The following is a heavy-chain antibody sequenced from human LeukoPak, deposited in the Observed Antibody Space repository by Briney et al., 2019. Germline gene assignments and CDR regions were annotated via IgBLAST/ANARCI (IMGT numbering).Heavy chain of an antibody. CDR3: ATGPWVVGATISDY. J-gene: IGHJ4*02. V-gene: IGHV1-2*06. Sequence: ASVKVSCKASGYTFTGYYMHWVRQAPGQGLEWMGRINPNSGGTNYAQKFQGRVTMTRDTSISTAYMELSRLRSDDTAVYYCATGPWVVGATISDYWGQGTLVTVSS. CDR1: GYTFTGYY. D-gene: IGHD1-26*01. CDR2: INPNSGGT.